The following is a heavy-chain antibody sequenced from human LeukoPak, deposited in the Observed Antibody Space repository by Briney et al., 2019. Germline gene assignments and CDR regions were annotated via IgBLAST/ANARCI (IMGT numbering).Heavy chain of an antibody. CDR3: ARHIAARTPYYFDY. CDR1: GFTFNIYA. J-gene: IGHJ4*02. V-gene: IGHV3-23*01. CDR2: IGASVSST. D-gene: IGHD6-6*01. Sequence: RGSLTLSWAAYGFTFNIYAMSWVRQAPGKGLEWVGAIGASVSSTFYAASVKGRLTIARDNSKNTLYLQMNSPTVEDTAVYYCARHIAARTPYYFDYWGQGTLVTVSS.